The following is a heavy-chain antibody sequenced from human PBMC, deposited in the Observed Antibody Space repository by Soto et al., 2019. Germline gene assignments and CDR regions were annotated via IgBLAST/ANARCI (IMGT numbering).Heavy chain of an antibody. V-gene: IGHV3-30-3*01. CDR1: GFTFSKYA. CDR2: ISYDGNNQ. Sequence: QVYLVESGGGVVQPGRSLRLSCAASGFTFSKYAVQWVRQAPGKGLEWVALISYDGNNQFYADSVKGRFTISRDNSRTTLYLQMGSLRPEDTAIYYCATYDYGDNNFWGQGTLVTVSS. D-gene: IGHD4-17*01. CDR3: ATYDYGDNNF. J-gene: IGHJ4*02.